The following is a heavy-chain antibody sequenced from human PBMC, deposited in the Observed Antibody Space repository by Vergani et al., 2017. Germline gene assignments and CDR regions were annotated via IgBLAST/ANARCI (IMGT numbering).Heavy chain of an antibody. J-gene: IGHJ6*02. CDR2: VDPEDGET. CDR3: ATPQTVTTGGMEV. V-gene: IGHV1-69-2*01. CDR1: GYTFTDHY. D-gene: IGHD4-17*01. Sequence: EVQLVQSGAEVKKPGATMKISCKVSGYTFTDHYMHWLKQAPGKGLEWMGLVDPEDGETIYAEKFKGRVTIAADTYTDTAHLELSSLRSEDTAVYYCATPQTVTTGGMEVWGQGTTVIVSS.